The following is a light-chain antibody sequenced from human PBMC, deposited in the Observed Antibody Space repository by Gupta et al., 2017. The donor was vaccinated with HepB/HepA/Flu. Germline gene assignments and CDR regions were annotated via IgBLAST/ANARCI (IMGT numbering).Light chain of an antibody. Sequence: EIVLTQSPATLSLSPGERATLSCRASQSVSRYLVWYQQKPGQAPRLLIYDASNRATGIPARFSGSGSGTDFTLTISSLEPEDFAVYYCQQRRDWPLTFGGGTKVEIK. V-gene: IGKV3-11*01. CDR3: QQRRDWPLT. CDR1: QSVSRY. J-gene: IGKJ4*01. CDR2: DAS.